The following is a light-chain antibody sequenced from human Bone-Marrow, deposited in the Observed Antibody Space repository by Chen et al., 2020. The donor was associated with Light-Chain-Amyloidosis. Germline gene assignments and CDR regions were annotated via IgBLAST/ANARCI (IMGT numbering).Light chain of an antibody. CDR2: DDS. Sequence: SYVLTQPSSVSVAPGQTATIACGGNNIGTTSVHWYQQTPGQAPLLVVYDDSDRPSGIPERLSGYNSENTATLTIRRVEAGDEADYYCQVWDRSSDRPVFGGGTKLTVL. CDR1: NIGTTS. J-gene: IGLJ3*02. V-gene: IGLV3-21*02. CDR3: QVWDRSSDRPV.